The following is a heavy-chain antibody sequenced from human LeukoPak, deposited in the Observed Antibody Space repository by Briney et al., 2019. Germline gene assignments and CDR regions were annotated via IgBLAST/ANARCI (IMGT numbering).Heavy chain of an antibody. Sequence: PGGSLRLSCAASGCTFSDYYMSWIRQAPGKGLEWVSYISSRSSHTNYADSVKGRFTISRDNAKNSLYLQMNSLRAEDTAVYYCARFSSGWYYFDYWGQGTLVTVSS. CDR2: ISSRSSHT. CDR3: ARFSSGWYYFDY. D-gene: IGHD6-19*01. V-gene: IGHV3-11*03. J-gene: IGHJ4*02. CDR1: GCTFSDYY.